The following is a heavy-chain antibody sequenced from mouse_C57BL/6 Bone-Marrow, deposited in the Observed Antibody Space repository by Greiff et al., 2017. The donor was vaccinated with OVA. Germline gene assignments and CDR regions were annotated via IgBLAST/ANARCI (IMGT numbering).Heavy chain of an antibody. Sequence: EVQLQQSGPVLVKPGASVKMSCKASGYTFTDYYMNWVKQSHGKSLEWIGVINPYNGGTSYNQKFKGKATLTVDKSSSTAYMELNSLTSEDSAVYYCARRRYSKDWYFDVWGTGTTVTVSS. CDR3: ARRRYSKDWYFDV. D-gene: IGHD2-5*01. CDR1: GYTFTDYY. V-gene: IGHV1-19*01. J-gene: IGHJ1*03. CDR2: INPYNGGT.